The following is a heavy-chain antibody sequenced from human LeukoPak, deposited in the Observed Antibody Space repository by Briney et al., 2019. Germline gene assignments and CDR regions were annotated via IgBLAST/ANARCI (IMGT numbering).Heavy chain of an antibody. V-gene: IGHV3-48*01. CDR1: GFTFSSYS. Sequence: GGSLRLSCAASGFTFSSYSMNWVRQAPGKGLEWGSYISGSSSTIYYADSVKGRFTISRDNGKNTLYLQMNSPRAKDTAVYYCAKDRYGGNSAGNWFDPWGQGTLVTVSS. CDR3: AKDRYGGNSAGNWFDP. CDR2: ISGSSSTI. D-gene: IGHD2-21*01. J-gene: IGHJ5*02.